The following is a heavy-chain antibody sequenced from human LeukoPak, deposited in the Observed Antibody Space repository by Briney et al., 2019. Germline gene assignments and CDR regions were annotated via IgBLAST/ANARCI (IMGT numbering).Heavy chain of an antibody. CDR2: IYYSGST. J-gene: IGHJ4*02. D-gene: IGHD3-22*01. CDR1: GGSISSGGYY. CDR3: ARNSVSSGYGTDY. Sequence: SQTLSLTCTVSGGSISSGGYYWSWIRQHPGKGLEWIGYIYYSGSTYYNPSLKSRVTISVDTSKNQFSLKLSSVTAADTAVYYCARNSVSSGYGTDYWGQGTLVIVSS. V-gene: IGHV4-31*03.